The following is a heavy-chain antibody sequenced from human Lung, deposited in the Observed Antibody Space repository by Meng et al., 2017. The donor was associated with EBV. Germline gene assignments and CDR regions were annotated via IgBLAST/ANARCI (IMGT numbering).Heavy chain of an antibody. Sequence: LQESGSGLVNPSQTLSLTCAVSGGSISSGGYSWSWIRQPPGKGLEWIGYIYHSGTTNYNPSLKSRVTILVDKSKTQFSLKLSSVTAADTAVYYCARVGYYYDRSGPYAAAFDNWGQGTLVTVSS. J-gene: IGHJ4*02. CDR3: ARVGYYYDRSGPYAAAFDN. CDR2: IYHSGTT. CDR1: GGSISSGGYS. V-gene: IGHV4-30-2*01. D-gene: IGHD3-22*01.